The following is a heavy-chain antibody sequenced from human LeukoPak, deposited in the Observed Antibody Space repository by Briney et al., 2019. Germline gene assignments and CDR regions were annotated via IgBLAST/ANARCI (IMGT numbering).Heavy chain of an antibody. CDR1: GFTFSSYS. D-gene: IGHD3-3*01. V-gene: IGHV3-21*01. Sequence: GGSLRLSCAASGFTFSSYSMNWVRQAPGKGLEWVSSISSSSSYIYYADSVTGRFTISRDNAKNSLYLQMNSLRAEDTAVYYCARVGYDFWSGPTPDYWGQGTLVTVSS. CDR3: ARVGYDFWSGPTPDY. J-gene: IGHJ4*02. CDR2: ISSSSSYI.